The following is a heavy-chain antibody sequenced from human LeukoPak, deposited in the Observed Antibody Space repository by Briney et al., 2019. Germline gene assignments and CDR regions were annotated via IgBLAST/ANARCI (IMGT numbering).Heavy chain of an antibody. CDR3: ARHPGSYFDFDY. D-gene: IGHD1-26*01. Sequence: GESLEISCKGSGYSFTSYWISWVRQMPGKGLEWMGRIDPSDSYTNYSPSFQGHVTISADKSISTAYLQWSSLKASNTAMYYCARHPGSYFDFDYWGQGTLVTVSS. J-gene: IGHJ4*02. V-gene: IGHV5-10-1*01. CDR1: GYSFTSYW. CDR2: IDPSDSYT.